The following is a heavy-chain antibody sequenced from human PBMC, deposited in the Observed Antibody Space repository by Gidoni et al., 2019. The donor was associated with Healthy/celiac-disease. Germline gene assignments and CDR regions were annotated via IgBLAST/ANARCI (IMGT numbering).Heavy chain of an antibody. V-gene: IGHV1-3*01. CDR2: SNAGNGNT. CDR3: ARDPDYYGSGSYSPSGWFDP. J-gene: IGHJ5*02. Sequence: QVQLVQSGAAVKKPGASVKVSCKASGYTFTSYAMHWVRQAPEQRLEWMGWSNAGNGNTKYSQKFQGRVTITRDTSASTAYMELSSLRSEDTAVYYCARDPDYYGSGSYSPSGWFDPWGQGTLVTVSS. D-gene: IGHD3-10*01. CDR1: GYTFTSYA.